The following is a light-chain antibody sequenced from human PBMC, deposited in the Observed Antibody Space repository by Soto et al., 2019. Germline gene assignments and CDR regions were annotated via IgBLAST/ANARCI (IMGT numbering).Light chain of an antibody. CDR3: QQYKDYWT. CDR2: ETS. V-gene: IGKV1-5*03. J-gene: IGKJ1*01. CDR1: QSISKW. Sequence: DVQITQAPSTLSASVGDRVTITCRASQSISKWLAWYQQKPGKAPKLLIYETSSLEDGVPSRLSGSGSGTEFSLPITSLQPDDFATYYCQQYKDYWTFGQGTKVDIK.